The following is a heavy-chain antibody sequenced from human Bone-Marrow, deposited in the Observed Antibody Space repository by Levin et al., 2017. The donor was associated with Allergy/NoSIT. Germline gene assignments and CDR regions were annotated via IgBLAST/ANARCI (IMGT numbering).Heavy chain of an antibody. CDR3: ARLCSTSCHYYTGKDV. J-gene: IGHJ6*02. CDR2: IYYGGST. CDR1: GVSISSGDYY. Sequence: PSETLSLTCTVSGVSISSGDYYWSWIRQPPGKGLEWIGYIYYGGSTHYSPSLKSRVSVSIDASKNQFSLNLTSVTAADTAGYYCARLCSTSCHYYTGKDVWGQGTTVTVSS. V-gene: IGHV4-30-4*01. D-gene: IGHD2-2*01.